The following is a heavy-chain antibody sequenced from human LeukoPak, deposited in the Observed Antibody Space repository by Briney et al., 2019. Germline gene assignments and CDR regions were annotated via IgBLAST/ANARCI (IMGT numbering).Heavy chain of an antibody. D-gene: IGHD3-10*01. Sequence: GGSLRLSCAASGFTFSSYAMSWVRQAPGKGLEWVADIANDGSHTFYVESVKGRFTISRDNSKNTLYSQMNSLRVEDTAVYFCARERQDTIIHSGAFDIWGQGTMVTVSS. J-gene: IGHJ3*02. V-gene: IGHV3-30-3*01. CDR3: ARERQDTIIHSGAFDI. CDR1: GFTFSSYA. CDR2: IANDGSHT.